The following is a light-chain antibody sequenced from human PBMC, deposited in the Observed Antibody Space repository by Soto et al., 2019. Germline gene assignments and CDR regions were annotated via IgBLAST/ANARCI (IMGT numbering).Light chain of an antibody. V-gene: IGLV2-8*01. J-gene: IGLJ1*01. Sequence: QSVLTQPPSASGSPGQSVTISCTGTGSDVGDYNYVSWYQQHPGKASKLMIYEVSKRPSGVPDRFSGSKSGNTASLTVSGLQAEDEANYYCSSYTGSSYVFGTGTKVTVL. CDR2: EVS. CDR1: GSDVGDYNY. CDR3: SSYTGSSYV.